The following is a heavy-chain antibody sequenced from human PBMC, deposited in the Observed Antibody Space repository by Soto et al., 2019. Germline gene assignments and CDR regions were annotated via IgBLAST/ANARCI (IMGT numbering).Heavy chain of an antibody. CDR3: AKDYGSSRYFFDY. D-gene: IGHD6-19*01. V-gene: IGHV3-23*01. Sequence: PGGSLRLSCAASGFTFINYAMTWVRQAPGEGLEWVSTISGNGASTHYADSVKGRFSISRDNSENTLYLQMNSLRADDTAVYYCAKDYGSSRYFFDYWGQGALVTVSS. CDR1: GFTFINYA. CDR2: ISGNGAST. J-gene: IGHJ4*02.